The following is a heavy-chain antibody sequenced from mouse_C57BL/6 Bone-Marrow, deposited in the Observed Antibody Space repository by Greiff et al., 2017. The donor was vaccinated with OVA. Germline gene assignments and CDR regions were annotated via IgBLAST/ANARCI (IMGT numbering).Heavy chain of an antibody. V-gene: IGHV1-9*01. CDR2: ILPGIGST. D-gene: IGHD3-2*02. Sequence: QVQLQQSGAELMKPGASVKLSCKATGYTFTGYWIEWVKQRPGHGLEWIGEILPGIGSTNYNEKFKGKATFTADTYSNTAYMQLSSLTTEDAAIYYCASPRDSSALDYWGQGTTLTVSS. CDR1: GYTFTGYW. CDR3: ASPRDSSALDY. J-gene: IGHJ2*01.